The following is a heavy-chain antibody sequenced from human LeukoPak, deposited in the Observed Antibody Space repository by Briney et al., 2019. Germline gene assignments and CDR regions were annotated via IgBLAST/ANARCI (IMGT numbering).Heavy chain of an antibody. D-gene: IGHD6-13*01. J-gene: IGHJ4*02. Sequence: GGSLRLSCAASGFIFSSYNMNWVRLAPGKGQEWVAFIRYDGSNKYYADSVKGRFTISRDNSKNTLYLQMNSLRAEDTAVYYCAKGSYSSSSPLDYWGQGTLVTVSS. CDR1: GFIFSSYN. V-gene: IGHV3-30*02. CDR3: AKGSYSSSSPLDY. CDR2: IRYDGSNK.